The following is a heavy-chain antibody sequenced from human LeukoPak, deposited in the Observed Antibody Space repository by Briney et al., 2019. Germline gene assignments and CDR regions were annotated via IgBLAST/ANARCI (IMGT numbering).Heavy chain of an antibody. CDR1: GFTFSTYL. Sequence: PGGSLRLSCTASGFTFSTYLMIWVRQAPGKGLEWVANITEDGSQVYYVASVEGRFTISRDNAKNSLFLQMNSLRAEDTALYDCASSSYSSSSSWGQGTLVTVSS. J-gene: IGHJ4*02. CDR3: ASSSYSSSSS. V-gene: IGHV3-7*01. CDR2: ITEDGSQV. D-gene: IGHD6-6*01.